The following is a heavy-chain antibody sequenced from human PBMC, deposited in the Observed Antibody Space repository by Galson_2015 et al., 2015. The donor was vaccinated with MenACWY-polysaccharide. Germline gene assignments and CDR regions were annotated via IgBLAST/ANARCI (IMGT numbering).Heavy chain of an antibody. CDR3: ARVAGRDPFDY. D-gene: IGHD6-19*01. J-gene: IGHJ4*02. CDR2: TSYRSKWYN. CDR1: GDSVSSNSAA. V-gene: IGHV6-1*01. Sequence: CAISGDSVSSNSAAWSWIRQSPSRGLEWLGRTSYRSKWYNDYAVSVKSRITINPDTSKNQFSLQLNSVTPEDTAVYYCARVAGRDPFDYWGQGTLVTVSS.